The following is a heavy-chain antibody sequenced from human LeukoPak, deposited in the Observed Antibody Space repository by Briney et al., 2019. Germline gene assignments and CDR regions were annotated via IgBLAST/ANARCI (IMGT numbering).Heavy chain of an antibody. Sequence: ASVKVSCKASGGTFSSYAISWVRQAPGQGLEWMGWISGYNGNTNYAQKLQGRVTMTTDTSTSTAYMELRSLRSDDTAVYYCAREPYGSGHHDYWGQGTLVTVSS. CDR1: GGTFSSYA. V-gene: IGHV1-18*01. J-gene: IGHJ4*02. CDR3: AREPYGSGHHDY. D-gene: IGHD3-10*01. CDR2: ISGYNGNT.